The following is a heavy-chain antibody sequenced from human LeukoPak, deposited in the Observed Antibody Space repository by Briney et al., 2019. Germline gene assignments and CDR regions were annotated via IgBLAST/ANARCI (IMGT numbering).Heavy chain of an antibody. CDR3: ARMKTYRGYCSSTSCSRPYYMDV. V-gene: IGHV3-21*01. CDR1: GFTFSSYS. CDR2: ITISISYI. Sequence: GGSLRLSCAASGFTFSSYSTNWVRQAPGKGLEWVSSITISISYIYYTDSAKGGFTISRDNAKNSLYLQMNSLRAEDTAVYYCARMKTYRGYCSSTSCSRPYYMDVWGKGTTVTVSS. D-gene: IGHD2-2*01. J-gene: IGHJ6*03.